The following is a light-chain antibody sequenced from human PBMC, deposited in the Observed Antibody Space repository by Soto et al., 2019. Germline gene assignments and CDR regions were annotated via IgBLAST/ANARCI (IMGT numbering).Light chain of an antibody. J-gene: IGKJ1*01. CDR2: KAS. CDR3: QHYNSYSEA. CDR1: QTISSW. Sequence: DIQITQSPSTLSGPVGDRVTIPCRASQTISSWLACHQQKPGKAPKLLIYKASTLNSVVPSRFSGSGSGTEFTLTISSLQPDDFATYYCQHYNSYSEAFGHGTKVDIK. V-gene: IGKV1-5*03.